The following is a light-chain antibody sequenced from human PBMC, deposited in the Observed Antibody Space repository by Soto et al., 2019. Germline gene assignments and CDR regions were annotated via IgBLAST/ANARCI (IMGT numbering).Light chain of an antibody. J-gene: IGKJ5*01. CDR1: LSVSVY. CDR3: HQRQYWTPLT. Sequence: VVLTKSPTPLSLSPGDKATLSCRTRLSVSVYLDWYQQKPVQAPRLLISDASNRATGIPARFSGSGSGTDFTLTISSREPEDFAVYYCHQRQYWTPLTFGQGTLVEIK. V-gene: IGKV3-11*01. CDR2: DAS.